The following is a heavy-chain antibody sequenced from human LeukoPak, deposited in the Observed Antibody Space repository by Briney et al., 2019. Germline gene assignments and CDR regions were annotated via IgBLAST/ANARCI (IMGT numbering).Heavy chain of an antibody. D-gene: IGHD3-22*01. CDR3: ARALYYDSSGFHYDY. CDR2: ISAYNGDT. J-gene: IGHJ4*02. CDR1: GYGFISYG. Sequence: ASVKVSCKASGYGFISYGITWVRQAPGQGFEWMGWISAYNGDTNYAQTLQGRVTLTTDTSTSTAYMELRSLRSDDTAVYYCARALYYDSSGFHYDYWGQGTLVTVSS. V-gene: IGHV1-18*01.